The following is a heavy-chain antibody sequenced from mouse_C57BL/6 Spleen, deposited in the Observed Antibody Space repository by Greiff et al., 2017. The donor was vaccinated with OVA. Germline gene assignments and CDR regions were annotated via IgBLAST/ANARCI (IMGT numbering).Heavy chain of an antibody. Sequence: EVKLMESGGGLVKPGGSLKLSCAASGFTFSDYGMHWVRQAPEKGLEWVAYISSGSRTISYADTVKGRVTISSDNAKNTMCLQMTRLSSEDTAMYYCARDYYGSSSWYFDVWGTGTTVTVSS. CDR1: GFTFSDYG. V-gene: IGHV5-17*01. CDR2: ISSGSRTI. J-gene: IGHJ1*03. D-gene: IGHD1-1*01. CDR3: ARDYYGSSSWYFDV.